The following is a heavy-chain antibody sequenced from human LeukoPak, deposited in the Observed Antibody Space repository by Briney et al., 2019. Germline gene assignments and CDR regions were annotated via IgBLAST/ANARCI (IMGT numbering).Heavy chain of an antibody. V-gene: IGHV5-51*01. CDR1: GYSFTSYW. CDR3: ARQGSCGGDCYGLDY. Sequence: GEPLKISCKGSGYSFTSYWIGWVRQMPGKGLEWMGIIYSGDSDTRYSPSFQGQVTISADKSISTAYLQWSSLKASDTAMYYCARQGSCGGDCYGLDYWGQGTLVTVSS. CDR2: IYSGDSDT. J-gene: IGHJ4*02. D-gene: IGHD2-21*02.